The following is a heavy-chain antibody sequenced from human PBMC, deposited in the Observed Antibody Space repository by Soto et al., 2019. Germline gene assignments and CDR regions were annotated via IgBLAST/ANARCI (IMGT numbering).Heavy chain of an antibody. CDR2: IYYSGST. Sequence: PSETLSLTCTVSGGSVSSGSYYWSWIRQPPGKGLEWIGYIYYSGSTNYNPSLKSRVTISVDTSKNQFSLKLSSVTAADTAVYYCAKYAIAVAGGDYYYGMDVWGQGTTVTVSS. CDR1: GGSVSSGSYY. CDR3: AKYAIAVAGGDYYYGMDV. D-gene: IGHD6-19*01. V-gene: IGHV4-61*01. J-gene: IGHJ6*02.